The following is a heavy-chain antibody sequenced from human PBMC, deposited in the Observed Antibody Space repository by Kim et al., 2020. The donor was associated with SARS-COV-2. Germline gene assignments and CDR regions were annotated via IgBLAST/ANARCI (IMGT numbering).Heavy chain of an antibody. D-gene: IGHD3-3*01. J-gene: IGHJ4*02. Sequence: GGSLRLSCAASGFTFSSYGMHWVRQAPGKGLEWVAVIWYDGSNKYYADSVKGRFTISRDNSKNTLYLQMNSLRAEDTAVYYCAKGPLKWRGYDTQFDYWGQGTLVTVSS. CDR1: GFTFSSYG. V-gene: IGHV3-33*06. CDR3: AKGPLKWRGYDTQFDY. CDR2: IWYDGSNK.